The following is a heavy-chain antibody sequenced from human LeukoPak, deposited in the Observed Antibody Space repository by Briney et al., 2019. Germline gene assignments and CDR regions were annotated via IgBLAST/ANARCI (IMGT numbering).Heavy chain of an antibody. CDR1: GYTFTGYY. CDR3: ARDLWYGSGSLGY. D-gene: IGHD3-10*01. V-gene: IGHV1-2*02. J-gene: IGHJ4*02. CDR2: MKSNSGGT. Sequence: EASVKVSCKVSGYTFTGYYIHWVRQAPGQGLEWMGWMKSNSGGTKYAQKFQGRVTMTRDTAISTAYMELSRLKSDDTAVYYCARDLWYGSGSLGYWGQGTLVTVSS.